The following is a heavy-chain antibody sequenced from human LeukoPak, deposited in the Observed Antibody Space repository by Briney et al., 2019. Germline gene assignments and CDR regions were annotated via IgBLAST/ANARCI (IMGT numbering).Heavy chain of an antibody. Sequence: SETLSLTCTVSGGSISSYYWSWLRQPPGKGLEWIGYIYYSGSTNYNPSLKSRVTISVDTSKNQFSLKLSSVTAADTAVYYCARGSSGWYFDYWGQGTLVTVSS. CDR3: ARGSSGWYFDY. CDR1: GGSISSYY. J-gene: IGHJ4*02. D-gene: IGHD6-19*01. CDR2: IYYSGST. V-gene: IGHV4-59*01.